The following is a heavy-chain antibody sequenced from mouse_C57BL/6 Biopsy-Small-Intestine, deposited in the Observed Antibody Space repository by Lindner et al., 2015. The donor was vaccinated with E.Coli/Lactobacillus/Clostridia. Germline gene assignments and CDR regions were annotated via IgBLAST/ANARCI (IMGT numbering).Heavy chain of an antibody. Sequence: VQLQESGAELVKPGASVKISCKASGYAFSSYWVNWVKQRPGKGLEWIGQIYPGDGDTNYNGKFKGKATLTADKSSSTAYMQLSSLTSEDSAVYFCARSGLLRPWGQGTTLTVSS. CDR1: GYAFSSYW. CDR2: IYPGDGDT. V-gene: IGHV1-80*01. CDR3: ARSGLLRP. D-gene: IGHD1-2*01. J-gene: IGHJ2*01.